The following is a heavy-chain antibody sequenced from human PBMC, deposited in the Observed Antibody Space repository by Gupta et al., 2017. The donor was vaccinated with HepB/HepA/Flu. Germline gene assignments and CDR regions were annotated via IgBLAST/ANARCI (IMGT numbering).Heavy chain of an antibody. V-gene: IGHV3-7*01. J-gene: IGHJ4*02. CDR1: GFTFSNYW. CDR3: ASHKGDTMIVPGGY. D-gene: IGHD3-22*01. Sequence: EVQLVESGGGLVQPGGSLRLSCAASGFTFSNYWMSWVRQAPGKGLEWVANIKQDGSEKYYVDSVKGRFTISRDNAKNSLYLQMNSLRAEDTAVYYCASHKGDTMIVPGGYWGQGTLVTVSS. CDR2: IKQDGSEK.